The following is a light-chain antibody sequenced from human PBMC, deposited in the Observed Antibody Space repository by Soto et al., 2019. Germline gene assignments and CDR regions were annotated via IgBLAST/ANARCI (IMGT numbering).Light chain of an antibody. Sequence: EIVMTQSPGTLSVSPGQSATLSCRASQSVSSKLAWYEKNPGQAPRLLIYGASPRANGIPASFSGSGSGTAFTLTISSLHSEDFAVYYCQQYNNWPLTFGGGTKVEIK. CDR1: QSVSSK. J-gene: IGKJ4*01. CDR2: GAS. CDR3: QQYNNWPLT. V-gene: IGKV3-15*01.